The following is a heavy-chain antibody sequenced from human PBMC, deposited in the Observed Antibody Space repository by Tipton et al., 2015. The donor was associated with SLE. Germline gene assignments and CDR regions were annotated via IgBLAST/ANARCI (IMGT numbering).Heavy chain of an antibody. Sequence: QLVQSGPEVKKPGASVKVSCKASGYTFTNCGISWVRQAPGQGLEWLGWISTYNGNADYAQKVQGRVTMTTDTSTSTAYMELRSLRFNDTANYFCARDLTGAGTFDYWGQGTLVSVSS. CDR2: ISTYNGNA. CDR3: ARDLTGAGTFDY. J-gene: IGHJ4*02. V-gene: IGHV1-18*01. CDR1: GYTFTNCG. D-gene: IGHD1-1*01.